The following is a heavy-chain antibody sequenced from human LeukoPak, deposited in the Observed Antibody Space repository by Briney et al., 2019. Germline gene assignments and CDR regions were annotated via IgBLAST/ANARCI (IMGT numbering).Heavy chain of an antibody. Sequence: GGSLRLSCVASGFTFSDYTMNWVRQAPGKGLEWISYIDISSSSTYYADSVKGRFTISRDNAKNSLYLQMSSLRAEDTAVYYCARAGQSDYWGQGTLVTVSS. J-gene: IGHJ4*02. V-gene: IGHV3-48*04. CDR2: IDISSSST. CDR3: ARAGQSDY. CDR1: GFTFSDYT.